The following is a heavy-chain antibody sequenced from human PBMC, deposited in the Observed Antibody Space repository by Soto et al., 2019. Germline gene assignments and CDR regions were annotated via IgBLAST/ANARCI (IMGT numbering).Heavy chain of an antibody. CDR1: RFISDNCG. CDR3: TSRRDWTAVDPFDY. Sequence: PGGFLRLSCAVSRFISDNCGMKWVRQAPGKGLEWVSGINWNGGRTGYADSVKGRLSISRDKAKNSLYLQMNSLKIDDTAVYYCTSRRDWTAVDPFDYWGLGTLVTVSS. D-gene: IGHD5-18*01. V-gene: IGHV3-20*04. CDR2: INWNGGRT. J-gene: IGHJ4*02.